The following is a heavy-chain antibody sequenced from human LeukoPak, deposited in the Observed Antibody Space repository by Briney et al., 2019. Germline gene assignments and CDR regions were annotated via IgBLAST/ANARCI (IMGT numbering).Heavy chain of an antibody. CDR3: ARRTYGDYYYGMDV. V-gene: IGHV5-10-1*01. CDR2: IEPSDSYT. J-gene: IGHJ6*02. Sequence: GESLKISCKGPGYSFTSYWISWGRQMPGEGLEWMGRIEPSDSYTNYSPSFQGHVTISADKSISTAYLQWSSLKASDTAMYYCARRTYGDYYYGMDVWGQGTTVTVSS. CDR1: GYSFTSYW. D-gene: IGHD4-17*01.